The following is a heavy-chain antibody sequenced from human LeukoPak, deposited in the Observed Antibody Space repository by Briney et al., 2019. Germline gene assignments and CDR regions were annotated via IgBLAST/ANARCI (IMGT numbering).Heavy chain of an antibody. Sequence: SETLSLTCTVSGGSISSYYWSWIRQPAGKGLEWIGRIYTSGSTNYNPSLKSRVTISVDTSKNQFSLKLSSVSAADTAVYYCARDLAANWFDPWGQGTLVTVSS. CDR1: GGSISSYY. J-gene: IGHJ5*02. D-gene: IGHD2-15*01. V-gene: IGHV4-4*07. CDR2: IYTSGST. CDR3: ARDLAANWFDP.